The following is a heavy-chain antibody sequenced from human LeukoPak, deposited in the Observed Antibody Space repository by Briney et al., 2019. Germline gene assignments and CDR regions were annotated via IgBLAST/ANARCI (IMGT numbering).Heavy chain of an antibody. CDR3: ARDLRWNYSYQSFDI. CDR1: VYTFTAHH. Sequence: GTSVTVSCQTSVYTFTAHHIHWVGLAPRQGREWVGWINPNIGGTNYAQTFLGRVSMTRDTSTNTAYMEPSRLTSDDPAVYYCARDLRWNYSYQSFDIWGHGTMVIVSS. V-gene: IGHV1-2*02. D-gene: IGHD3-10*01. J-gene: IGHJ3*02. CDR2: INPNIGGT.